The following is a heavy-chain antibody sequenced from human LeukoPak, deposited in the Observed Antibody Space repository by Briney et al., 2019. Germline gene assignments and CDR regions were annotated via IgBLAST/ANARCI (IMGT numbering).Heavy chain of an antibody. D-gene: IGHD1-14*01. Sequence: SETLSLTCTVSGDSISSYYWSWIRQPPGKGLEWIGYIYTSGSTNYNPSLKSRVTISVDTPKNQFSLKLSPVTAADTAVYYCARQPDFWFDPWGQGTLVTVSS. J-gene: IGHJ5*02. V-gene: IGHV4-4*09. CDR1: GDSISSYY. CDR3: ARQPDFWFDP. CDR2: IYTSGST.